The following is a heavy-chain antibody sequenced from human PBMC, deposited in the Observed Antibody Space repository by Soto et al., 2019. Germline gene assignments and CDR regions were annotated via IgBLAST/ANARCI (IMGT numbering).Heavy chain of an antibody. CDR1: GERCTSYG. CDR3: ARHYVNHITVFGVVIYGGMDV. D-gene: IGHD3-3*01. V-gene: IGHV5-51*01. CDR2: IYPGDSDT. J-gene: IGHJ6*02. Sequence: PVEPLKVCCKGSGERCTSYGIGWVRQMHGKGLEWMGIIYPGDSDTRYSPSFQGQVTISADKSISTAYLQWSSLKASDTAMYYCARHYVNHITVFGVVIYGGMDVWGQGTTVTVSS.